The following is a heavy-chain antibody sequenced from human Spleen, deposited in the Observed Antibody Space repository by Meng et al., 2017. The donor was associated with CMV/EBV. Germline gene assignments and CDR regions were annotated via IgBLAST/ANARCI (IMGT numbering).Heavy chain of an antibody. J-gene: IGHJ4*02. CDR1: GLTVSGSY. Sequence: GESLKISCAASGLTVSGSYMSWVRQAPGKGLEWVSLIFSDDNTYYTDSVKGRFTTSRDNSKNTVYLQMNSLRPEDTALYYCASSNYGGRPKVYFDYWGQGTLVTVPQ. CDR2: IFSDDNT. CDR3: ASSNYGGRPKVYFDY. V-gene: IGHV3-66*02. D-gene: IGHD4-23*01.